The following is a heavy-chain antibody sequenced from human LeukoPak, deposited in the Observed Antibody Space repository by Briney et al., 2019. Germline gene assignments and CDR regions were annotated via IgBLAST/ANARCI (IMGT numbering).Heavy chain of an antibody. CDR2: IDTDGSGT. CDR1: GFTFRSYW. Sequence: GGSLRLSCAASGFTFRSYWMHWVRQAPGEGLVWVSTIDTDGSGTKYADSVRGRFTSSRDNTQSTLYLQMNSLRADDTAVYYCAGALLPFGESGDNWFDPWGQGTLVTVSS. CDR3: AGALLPFGESGDNWFDP. V-gene: IGHV3-74*01. D-gene: IGHD3-3*01. J-gene: IGHJ5*02.